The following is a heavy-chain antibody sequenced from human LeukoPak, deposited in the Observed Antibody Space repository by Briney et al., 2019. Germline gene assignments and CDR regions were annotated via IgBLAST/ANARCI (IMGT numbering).Heavy chain of an antibody. CDR2: IYYNGIT. Sequence: PSQTLSLTCTVSGDSISSGDYYWTWIRQPPGKGLEWIVYIYYNGITYYNPSLKSRVIISLDQPKKQFSLKLSSVTAADTAVYYCAGAVTGYYLSHYYFPYWGRGTLVTVSS. D-gene: IGHD3-9*01. CDR1: GDSISSGDYY. CDR3: AGAVTGYYLSHYYFPY. J-gene: IGHJ4*02. V-gene: IGHV4-30-4*01.